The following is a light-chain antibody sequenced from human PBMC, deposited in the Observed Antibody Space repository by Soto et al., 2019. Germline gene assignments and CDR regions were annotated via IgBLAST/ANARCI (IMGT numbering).Light chain of an antibody. V-gene: IGKV1-5*03. CDR2: KTS. CDR3: QQYSVYPWT. Sequence: DIQMTQSPSSLSASVGDRVTITCRASESIDSWLAWLQQRPGKAPKLLIYKTSNLETEVPSRFSGSRSGTEFTLTINSLQPDDLATYYCQQYSVYPWTFGQGTKVEIK. J-gene: IGKJ1*01. CDR1: ESIDSW.